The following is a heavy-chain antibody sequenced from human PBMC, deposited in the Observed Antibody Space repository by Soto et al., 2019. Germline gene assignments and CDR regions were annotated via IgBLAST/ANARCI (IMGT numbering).Heavy chain of an antibody. Sequence: SQTLSLTCDISGDRYSINIAAWNWIRKSPSRGLEWLGRTYYRSRWYNDYAVSVKSRITINPDTSKNQFSLQLNAVTPEDTALYYCARDKTRGGIVSYYSGMDVWAQGTTVTVSS. J-gene: IGHJ6*02. V-gene: IGHV6-1*01. D-gene: IGHD3-16*01. CDR1: GDRYSINIAA. CDR2: TYYRSRWYN. CDR3: ARDKTRGGIVSYYSGMDV.